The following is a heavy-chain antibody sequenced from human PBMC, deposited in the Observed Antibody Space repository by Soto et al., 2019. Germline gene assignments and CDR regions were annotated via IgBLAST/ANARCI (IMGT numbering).Heavy chain of an antibody. J-gene: IGHJ3*02. CDR3: TVLYYDFWSGFVPGAFDI. V-gene: IGHV3-15*01. D-gene: IGHD3-3*01. Sequence: PGGSLRLSCAASGFTFSNAWMSWVRQAPGKGLEWVGRIKSKTDGGTTDYAAPVKGRFTISRDDSKNTLYLQMNSLKTEDTAVYYCTVLYYDFWSGFVPGAFDIWGQGTMVTVSS. CDR1: GFTFSNAW. CDR2: IKSKTDGGTT.